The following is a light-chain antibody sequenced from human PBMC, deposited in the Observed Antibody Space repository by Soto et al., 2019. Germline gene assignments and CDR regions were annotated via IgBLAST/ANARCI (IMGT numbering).Light chain of an antibody. Sequence: EIVLTHSPDTLSLSPGERATLSCGASLTVSDNYLAWYQQKAGQAPRLVIYGASNRATGIPDRFSASGSGTDFTLTISRLEPEDFAVYYCQQYSTSPLTFGQGTKVDIK. CDR2: GAS. CDR1: LTVSDNY. CDR3: QQYSTSPLT. J-gene: IGKJ1*01. V-gene: IGKV3-20*01.